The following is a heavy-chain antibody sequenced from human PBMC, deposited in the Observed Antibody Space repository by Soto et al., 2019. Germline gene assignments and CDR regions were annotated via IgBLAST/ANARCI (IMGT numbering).Heavy chain of an antibody. CDR3: ARDFGASMGGGMDV. V-gene: IGHV1-46*01. J-gene: IGHJ6*02. Sequence: ASVKVSCKASGGIFSDYMHWVRQAPGQGLEWMGIINPSGGSTSYAQKFQGRVTMTRDTSTSTVYMELSSLRSEDTAVYYCARDFGASMGGGMDVWGQGTTVTVS. CDR1: GGIFSDY. CDR2: INPSGGST. D-gene: IGHD3-16*01.